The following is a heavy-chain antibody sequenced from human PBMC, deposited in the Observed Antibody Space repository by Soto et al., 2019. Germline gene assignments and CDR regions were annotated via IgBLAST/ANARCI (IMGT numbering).Heavy chain of an antibody. CDR1: GFTFSSYA. V-gene: IGHV3-23*01. D-gene: IGHD2-2*01. Sequence: EVQLLESGGGLVQPGGSLTLSCAASGFTFSSYAMNWVRQAPGKGLEWVSAISDSGSTYYADSVKGRFTISRDNSKNTLYLQMYSLRAEDTAVYYCAKDSSLNYCSSTSCLDSFDHWGQGTLVTVSS. J-gene: IGHJ4*02. CDR2: ISDSGST. CDR3: AKDSSLNYCSSTSCLDSFDH.